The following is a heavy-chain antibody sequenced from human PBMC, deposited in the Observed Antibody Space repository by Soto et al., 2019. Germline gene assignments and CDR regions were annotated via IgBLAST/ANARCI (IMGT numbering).Heavy chain of an antibody. Sequence: PSETLSLTCTVSGGSTSSSSYYWGWIRQPPGKGLEWIGSIYYSGSTYYNPSLKSRVTISVDTSKNQFSLKLSSVTAADTAVYYCARSITMIVVVITLDMDVWGQGTTVTVSS. CDR1: GGSTSSSSYY. CDR3: ARSITMIVVVITLDMDV. D-gene: IGHD3-22*01. J-gene: IGHJ6*02. V-gene: IGHV4-39*01. CDR2: IYYSGST.